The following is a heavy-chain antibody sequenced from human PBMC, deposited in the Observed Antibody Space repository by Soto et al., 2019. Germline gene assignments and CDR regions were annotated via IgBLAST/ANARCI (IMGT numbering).Heavy chain of an antibody. Sequence: EVQLVESAGGLVQPGGSLRLSCAASGFIFNSYYMSWVRQAPGEGLEWVANIKPDGSEKYYVDSVEGRFTISRANARNSLYLQMNSLRAEDTGVYYCVRDWRDGYMHCFNHWRQGNPVTVSS. V-gene: IGHV3-7*03. CDR3: VRDWRDGYMHCFNH. J-gene: IGHJ4*02. D-gene: IGHD5-12*01. CDR2: IKPDGSEK. CDR1: GFIFNSYY.